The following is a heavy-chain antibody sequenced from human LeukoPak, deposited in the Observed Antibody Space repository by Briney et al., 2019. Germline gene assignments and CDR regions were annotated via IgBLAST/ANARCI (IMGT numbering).Heavy chain of an antibody. CDR1: GYTFISYA. V-gene: IGHV1-3*01. CDR2: INAGNGNT. CDR3: ARVGAAAGPYYFDY. D-gene: IGHD6-13*01. Sequence: GASVKVSCKASGYTFISYAMHWVRQAPGQRLEWMGWINAGNGNTKYSQKFQGRVTITRDTSASTVYMELSSLRSEDTAVYYCARVGAAAGPYYFDYWGQGTLVTVSS. J-gene: IGHJ4*02.